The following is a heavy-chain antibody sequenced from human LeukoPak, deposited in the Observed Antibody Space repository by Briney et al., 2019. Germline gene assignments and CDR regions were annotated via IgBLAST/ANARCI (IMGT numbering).Heavy chain of an antibody. CDR2: IYYSGST. Sequence: TSETLSLTCTVSGGSISSYYWSWIRQPPGKGLEWSGYIYYSGSTNYNPSLKSRVTISVDTSKNQFSLKLSSVTAADTAVYYCARVSSGWYGYYYYGMDVWGQGTTVTVSS. J-gene: IGHJ6*02. CDR1: GGSISSYY. V-gene: IGHV4-59*01. D-gene: IGHD6-19*01. CDR3: ARVSSGWYGYYYYGMDV.